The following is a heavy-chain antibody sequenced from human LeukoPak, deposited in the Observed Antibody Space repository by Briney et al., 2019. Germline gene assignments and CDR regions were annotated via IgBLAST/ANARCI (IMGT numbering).Heavy chain of an antibody. CDR1: GYTFTSYA. V-gene: IGHV1-3*02. CDR2: SNAGNGNT. Sequence: GASVKVSCKASGYTFTSYAMHWVRQAPGQRLEWMGWSNAGNGNTKYSQEFQGRVTITRDTSASTAYMELSSLRSEDMGVYYCARGGYCSSTSCYTGAFDIWGQGTMVTVSS. D-gene: IGHD2-2*02. CDR3: ARGGYCSSTSCYTGAFDI. J-gene: IGHJ3*02.